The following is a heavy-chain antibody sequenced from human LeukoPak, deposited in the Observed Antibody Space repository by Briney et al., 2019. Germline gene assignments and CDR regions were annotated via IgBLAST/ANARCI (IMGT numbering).Heavy chain of an antibody. Sequence: GGSLRLSCAASGFTVSSHWMHWVRQAPGKGLVWVSHINTAATITNYAESVRGRFTISRDDAKNTLYLQMNNLRAEDTAVYYCARNKPSSGLDYWGQGTLVTVSS. D-gene: IGHD6-19*01. CDR1: GFTVSSHW. V-gene: IGHV3-74*01. J-gene: IGHJ4*02. CDR2: INTAATIT. CDR3: ARNKPSSGLDY.